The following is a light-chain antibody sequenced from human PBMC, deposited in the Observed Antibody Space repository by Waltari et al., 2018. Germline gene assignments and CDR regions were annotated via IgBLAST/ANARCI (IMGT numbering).Light chain of an antibody. CDR2: KDT. Sequence: SYELTQPPSVSVSPGQTARITCSVDALPNQHASWYQQKPGQAPVLVMYKDTERHSEIPERFYGSSSGTTVTLTINGVQAEDEADYYCQSADHDGTHLVVFGGGTRLTVL. CDR1: ALPNQH. J-gene: IGLJ2*01. CDR3: QSADHDGTHLVV. V-gene: IGLV3-25*03.